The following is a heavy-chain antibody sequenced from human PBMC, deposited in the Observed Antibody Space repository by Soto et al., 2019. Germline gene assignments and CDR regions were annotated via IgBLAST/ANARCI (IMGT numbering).Heavy chain of an antibody. CDR3: ATLGIAAAGTWFDP. CDR2: ISYDGSNK. CDR1: GFTFSSYG. Sequence: GGSLRLSCAASGFTFSSYGMHWVRQAPGKGLEWVAVISYDGSNKYYADSVKGRFTISRDNSKNTLYLQMNSLRAEDTAVYYCATLGIAAAGTWFDPWGQGTLVTVSS. J-gene: IGHJ5*02. D-gene: IGHD6-13*01. V-gene: IGHV3-30*03.